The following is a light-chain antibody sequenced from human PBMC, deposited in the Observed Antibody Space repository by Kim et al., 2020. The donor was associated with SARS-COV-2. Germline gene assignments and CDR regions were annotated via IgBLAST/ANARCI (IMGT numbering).Light chain of an antibody. J-gene: IGLJ3*02. CDR3: QVWDSSSDHVV. Sequence: APGKTAEITCGGNSIGSKSVHWYQQKPGRAPVVVIYSDRERPSGIPERFSGSNSGGTATLTLSRVEAGDEADYYCQVWDSSSDHVVFGGGTKVTVL. CDR1: SIGSKS. V-gene: IGLV3-21*04. CDR2: SDR.